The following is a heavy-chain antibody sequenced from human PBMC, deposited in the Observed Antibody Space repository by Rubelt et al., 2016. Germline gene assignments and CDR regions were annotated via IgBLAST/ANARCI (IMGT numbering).Heavy chain of an antibody. CDR1: GFTFSSYE. CDR2: ISSSSSYI. CDR3: ARTLMGATPYYYGMDV. V-gene: IGHV3-48*03. D-gene: IGHD1-26*01. Sequence: EVQLVESGGGLVQPGGSLRLSCAASGFTFSSYEMNWVRQAPGKGLEWVSYISSSSSYIYYADSVKGRFTISRDNAKNSLYLQMNSLRAEDTAVYYCARTLMGATPYYYGMDVWGQGTTVTVSS. J-gene: IGHJ6*02.